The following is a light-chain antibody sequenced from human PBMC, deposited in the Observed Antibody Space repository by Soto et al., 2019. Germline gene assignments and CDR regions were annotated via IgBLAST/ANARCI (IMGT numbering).Light chain of an antibody. CDR3: SSFTTSTASVV. V-gene: IGLV2-14*03. CDR1: SSDITYYNY. J-gene: IGLJ2*01. Sequence: QSALTQPASVSGSPGQSITISCTGTSSDITYYNYVSWYQQHPGKAPKLMIYDVSNRPSGVSNRFSGSKSGNTASLTISGLQAEDEAYYYCSSFTTSTASVVFGGGTQLTVL. CDR2: DVS.